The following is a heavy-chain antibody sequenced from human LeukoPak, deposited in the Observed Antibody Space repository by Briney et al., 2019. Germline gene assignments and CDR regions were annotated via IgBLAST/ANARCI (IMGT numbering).Heavy chain of an antibody. CDR1: GFTFSSYW. CDR3: ARVAEYQPFDY. J-gene: IGHJ4*02. D-gene: IGHD2-2*01. Sequence: GGSLRLSCAASGFTFSSYWMSWVRQAPGKGLEWVANIKRDGSEKYYVDSVKGRFTISRDNAKNSLYPQMNSLRAEDTAVYYCARVAEYQPFDYWGQGTLVTVSS. CDR2: IKRDGSEK. V-gene: IGHV3-7*01.